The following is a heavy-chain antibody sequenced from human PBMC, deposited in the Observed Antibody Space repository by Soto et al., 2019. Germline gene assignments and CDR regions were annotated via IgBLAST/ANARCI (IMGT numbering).Heavy chain of an antibody. J-gene: IGHJ4*02. Sequence: SVKVSCKASGGTFSSYAISWVRQAPGQGLEWMGGIIPISDTTNYAQKFQGRVTMTTDTSTSTVHMELRSLRSDDTAVYYCARPATYSGSWTYDYWGQGTLVTVSS. CDR1: GGTFSSYA. CDR2: IIPISDTT. D-gene: IGHD6-13*01. V-gene: IGHV1-69*05. CDR3: ARPATYSGSWTYDY.